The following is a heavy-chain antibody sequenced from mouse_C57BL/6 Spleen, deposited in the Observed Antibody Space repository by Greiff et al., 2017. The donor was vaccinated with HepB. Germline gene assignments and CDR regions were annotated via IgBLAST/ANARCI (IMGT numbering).Heavy chain of an antibody. V-gene: IGHV1-36*01. CDR3: ARSRYGNYEMGAMDY. Sequence: VQLKQSGPVLVKPGPSVKISCKASGFTFTDYYMHWVKQSHGKSLEWIGLVYPYNGGTSYNQKFKGKATLTVDTSSRTAYMDLNSLPSEDSAVYYLARSRYGNYEMGAMDYWGQGASVTVSS. J-gene: IGHJ4*01. D-gene: IGHD2-1*01. CDR2: VYPYNGGT. CDR1: GFTFTDYY.